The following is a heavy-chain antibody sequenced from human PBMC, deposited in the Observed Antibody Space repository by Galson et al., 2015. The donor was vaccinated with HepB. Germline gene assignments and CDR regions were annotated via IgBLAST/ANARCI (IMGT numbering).Heavy chain of an antibody. CDR1: GGSFSGYY. D-gene: IGHD3-3*01. CDR3: ARGSGAFTIFGVVKYYFDY. V-gene: IGHV4-34*01. J-gene: IGHJ4*02. Sequence: SETLSLTCAVYGGSFSGYYWSWIRQPPGKGLEWIGEINHSGSTNYNPSLKSRVTISVDTSKNQFSLKLSSVTAADTAVYYCARGSGAFTIFGVVKYYFDYWGQGTLVTVSS. CDR2: INHSGST.